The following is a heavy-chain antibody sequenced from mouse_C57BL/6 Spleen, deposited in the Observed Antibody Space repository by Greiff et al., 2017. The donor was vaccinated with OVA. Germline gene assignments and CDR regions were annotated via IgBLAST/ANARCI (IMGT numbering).Heavy chain of an antibody. CDR2: IYPGSGST. CDR1: GYTFTSYW. V-gene: IGHV1-55*01. CDR3: ARSITTVVAHWYFDV. D-gene: IGHD1-1*01. J-gene: IGHJ1*03. Sequence: QVQLQQSGAELVKPGASVKMSCKASGYTFTSYWITWVKQRPGQGLEWIGDIYPGSGSTNYNEKFKSKATLTVDTSSSTAYMQLSSLTSEDSAVYYCARSITTVVAHWYFDVWGTGTTVTVSS.